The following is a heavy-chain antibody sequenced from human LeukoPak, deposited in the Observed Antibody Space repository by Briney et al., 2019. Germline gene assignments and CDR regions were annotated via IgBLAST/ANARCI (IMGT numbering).Heavy chain of an antibody. D-gene: IGHD4-11*01. J-gene: IGHJ5*02. V-gene: IGHV4-39*01. Sequence: SETLSLTCAVSGGSISSSNWWSWVRQPPGKGLEWIGSIYYSGSTYYNPSLKSRVTISVDTSKNQFSLKLSSVTAADTAVYYCARHGWEDYSNYAGFDPWGQGTLVTVSS. CDR3: ARHGWEDYSNYAGFDP. CDR1: GGSISSSNW. CDR2: IYYSGST.